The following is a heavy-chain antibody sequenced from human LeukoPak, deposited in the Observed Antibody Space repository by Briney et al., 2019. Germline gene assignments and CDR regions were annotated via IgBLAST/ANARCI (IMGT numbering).Heavy chain of an antibody. Sequence: SETLSLTCTVSGGSISSSSYYWGWIRQPPGKGLEWIGSIYYSGSTYYNPSLKSRVTIFVDTSKNQFSLKLSSVTTADTAVYYCARQAGGLTAVKDWGQGTLVTVSS. CDR2: IYYSGST. CDR3: ARQAGGLTAVKD. J-gene: IGHJ4*02. CDR1: GGSISSSSYY. D-gene: IGHD1-20*01. V-gene: IGHV4-39*01.